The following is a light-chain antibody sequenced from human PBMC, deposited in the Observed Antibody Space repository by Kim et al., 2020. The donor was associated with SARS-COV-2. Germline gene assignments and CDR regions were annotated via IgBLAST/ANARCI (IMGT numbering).Light chain of an antibody. Sequence: DIVMTQSPDSLAVSLGERATINCKSSQSVLSNSNNKNYLAWYQQKPGQPPRLLIYWASTRESGVPDRFSGSGSGTDFTLTISSLQADDVAVYYCQQYYSDPLTFGGGTKVDI. CDR3: QQYYSDPLT. CDR2: WAS. V-gene: IGKV4-1*01. J-gene: IGKJ4*01. CDR1: QSVLSNSNNKNY.